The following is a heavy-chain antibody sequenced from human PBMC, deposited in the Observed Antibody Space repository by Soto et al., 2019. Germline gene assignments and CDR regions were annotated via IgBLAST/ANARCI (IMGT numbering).Heavy chain of an antibody. V-gene: IGHV1-69*12. D-gene: IGHD6-25*01. J-gene: IGHJ2*01. CDR2: IIPIFGTG. Sequence: QVQLVQSGAEVKKPGSSVKVSCKASGGTFSNYAISCVRQAPGQGLEWMGGIIPIFGTGNYAQKFQGRVTITADDSTTTAYMELRSLRFEDSAVYYCAQTLGLAASGPGRFDLWGRGTLVTVSS. CDR1: GGTFSNYA. CDR3: AQTLGLAASGPGRFDL.